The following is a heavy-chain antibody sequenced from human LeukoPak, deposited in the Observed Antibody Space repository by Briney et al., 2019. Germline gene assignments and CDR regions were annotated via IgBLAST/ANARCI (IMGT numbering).Heavy chain of an antibody. CDR3: AKGHGSGTFYRGLFDS. D-gene: IGHD3-10*01. V-gene: IGHV4-59*01. J-gene: IGHJ4*02. CDR2: IYYSGGT. Sequence: SETLSLTCSVSGASFGTNCWSWIRQAPGKGLEWISYIYYSGGTNDNPSLKGRVTISADTSKNQFSLNLRSVTAADTAVYYCAKGHGSGTFYRGLFDSWGQGIPVTVSS. CDR1: GASFGTNC.